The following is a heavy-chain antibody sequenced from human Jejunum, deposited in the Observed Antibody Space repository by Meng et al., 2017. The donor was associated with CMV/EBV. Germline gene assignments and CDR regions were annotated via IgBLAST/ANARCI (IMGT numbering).Heavy chain of an antibody. D-gene: IGHD6-19*01. Sequence: VQLVQSGSELKKPGDSVKVSCQAAGYTFTSASMNWVRHAPGQGLEWMGWININTGNPTYAQGFTGRFVFSLDTSVSTAYLQIDSLKADDTAVYYCARGNGWRFDYWGQGTLVTVS. CDR2: ININTGNP. CDR1: GYTFTSAS. V-gene: IGHV7-4-1*01. J-gene: IGHJ4*02. CDR3: ARGNGWRFDY.